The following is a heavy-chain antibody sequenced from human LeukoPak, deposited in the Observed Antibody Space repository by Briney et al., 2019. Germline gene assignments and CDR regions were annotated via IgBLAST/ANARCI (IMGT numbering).Heavy chain of an antibody. CDR2: ISGGGGST. CDR1: GFTLSNAW. V-gene: IGHV3-23*01. D-gene: IGHD5-24*01. Sequence: GGSLRLSCAASGFTLSNAWMNWVRQAPSKGLEWVSTISGGGGSTFYADSVKGRFTISRDNSKNTLYLQMNSLRAEDTAVYYCAKGRGWLQFFDYWGQGTLVTVSS. CDR3: AKGRGWLQFFDY. J-gene: IGHJ4*02.